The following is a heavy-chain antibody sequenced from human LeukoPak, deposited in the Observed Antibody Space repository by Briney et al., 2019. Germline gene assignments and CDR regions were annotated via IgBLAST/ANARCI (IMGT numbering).Heavy chain of an antibody. CDR3: TRVFLDLVVIITYYMDV. Sequence: GGSLRLSCTASGFTFGDYAMSWVRQAPGKGLEWVGFIRSKAYGGTTEYAASVKGRFIISRDDSKSIAYLQMNSLKTEDTAVYYCTRVFLDLVVIITYYMDVWGKGTTVTVSS. CDR2: IRSKAYGGTT. CDR1: GFTFGDYA. D-gene: IGHD3-3*01. V-gene: IGHV3-49*04. J-gene: IGHJ6*03.